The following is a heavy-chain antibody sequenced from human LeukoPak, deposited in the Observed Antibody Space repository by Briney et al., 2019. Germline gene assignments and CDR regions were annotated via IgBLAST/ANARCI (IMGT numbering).Heavy chain of an antibody. CDR3: ARNVGSGFDY. J-gene: IGHJ4*02. CDR2: INPSAGST. V-gene: IGHV1-46*01. Sequence: ASVKVSCKASGYTFTGYYMHWVRQAPGQGLEWMGFINPSAGSTSYAQKFQGRVAMTRDTSTSAVYMELSSLRSEDTAMYYCARNVGSGFDYWGQGTLVTVSS. D-gene: IGHD1-1*01. CDR1: GYTFTGYY.